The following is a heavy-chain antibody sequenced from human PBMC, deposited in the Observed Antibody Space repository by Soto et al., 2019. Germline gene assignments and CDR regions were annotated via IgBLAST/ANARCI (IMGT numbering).Heavy chain of an antibody. Sequence: PSQTLSLTCAISGDSVSSNSVSWNWIRQSPSRGLEWLGRTYYRSKWYSDYAVSVKGRLTINPDTSKNQLSLQLSSVTPEDTAVYSCVRNIGDSWLDHWGQGTLVTVSS. V-gene: IGHV6-1*01. CDR3: VRNIGDSWLDH. CDR1: GDSVSSNSVS. D-gene: IGHD2-15*01. J-gene: IGHJ5*02. CDR2: TYYRSKWYS.